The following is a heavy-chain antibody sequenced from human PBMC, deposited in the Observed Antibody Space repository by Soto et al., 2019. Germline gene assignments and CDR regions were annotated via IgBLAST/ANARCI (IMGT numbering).Heavy chain of an antibody. D-gene: IGHD3-16*01. J-gene: IGHJ4*02. CDR3: AKVLRGGAMPGPDY. V-gene: IGHV3-23*01. Sequence: GGSLRLSCAASGFTFSSYAMSWVRQAPGKGLEWVAAISGSGGSTDYADSVRGRFTISTDNAENSVFLQMNSLRAEDTAVYYCAKVLRGGAMPGPDYWGQGTLVTVSS. CDR2: ISGSGGST. CDR1: GFTFSSYA.